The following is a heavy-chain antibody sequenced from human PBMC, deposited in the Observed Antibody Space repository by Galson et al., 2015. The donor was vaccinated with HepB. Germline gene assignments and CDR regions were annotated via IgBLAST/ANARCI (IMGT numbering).Heavy chain of an antibody. CDR1: GGSISSSSYY. J-gene: IGHJ4*02. Sequence: SETLSLTCTVSGGSISSSSYYWGWIRQPPGKGLEWIGYIYYSGSTNYNPSLKSRVTISVDTSKNQFSLKLSSVTAADTAVYYCASLGHYGDYTYWGQGTLVTVSS. CDR3: ASLGHYGDYTY. D-gene: IGHD4-17*01. CDR2: IYYSGST. V-gene: IGHV4-61*05.